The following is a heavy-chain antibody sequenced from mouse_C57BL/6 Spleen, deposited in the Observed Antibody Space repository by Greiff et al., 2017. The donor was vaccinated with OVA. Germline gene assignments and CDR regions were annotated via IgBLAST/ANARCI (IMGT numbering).Heavy chain of an antibody. Sequence: QVPLQQSGAELARPGASVKMSCKASGYTFTSYTMHWVNQRPGPSLAWIGYINPSSGSTRSNQKFKAKATLTSDKSSSTAYMQLSSLTSEDSAVYYCARMVTQAMDYWGQGTSVTVSS. CDR1: GYTFTSYT. D-gene: IGHD2-2*01. CDR3: ARMVTQAMDY. V-gene: IGHV1-4*01. J-gene: IGHJ4*01. CDR2: INPSSGST.